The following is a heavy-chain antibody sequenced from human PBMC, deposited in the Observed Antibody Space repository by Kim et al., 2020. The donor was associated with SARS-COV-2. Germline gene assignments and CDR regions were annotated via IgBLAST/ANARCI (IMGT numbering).Heavy chain of an antibody. D-gene: IGHD3-9*01. CDR3: ARLGGFDWLLHYYYSGMDV. J-gene: IGHJ6*01. Sequence: SETLSLTCTVSGGSISSYYWSWIRQPPGKGLEWIGYIYYSGSTNYNPSLKSRVTISVDTSKNQFSLKLSSVTAADTAVYYCARLGGFDWLLHYYYSGMDV. CDR2: IYYSGST. V-gene: IGHV4-59*01. CDR1: GGSISSYY.